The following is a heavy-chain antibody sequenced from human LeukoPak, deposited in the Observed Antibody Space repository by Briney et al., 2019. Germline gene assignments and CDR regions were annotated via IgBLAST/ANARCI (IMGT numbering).Heavy chain of an antibody. D-gene: IGHD3-22*01. Sequence: GGSLRLSCAASGFTFSSYAMSWVRQAPGKGLEWVSAISGSGGSTYYADSVKGRFTISRDNSKNTLFLQMDSLRAEDTAVYYCAKGRYYYDSSDAFDIWGHGTMVTVSS. J-gene: IGHJ3*02. V-gene: IGHV3-23*01. CDR3: AKGRYYYDSSDAFDI. CDR2: ISGSGGST. CDR1: GFTFSSYA.